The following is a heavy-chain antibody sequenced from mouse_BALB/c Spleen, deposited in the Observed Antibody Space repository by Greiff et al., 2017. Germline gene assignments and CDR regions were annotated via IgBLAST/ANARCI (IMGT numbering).Heavy chain of an antibody. V-gene: IGHV1-18*01. CDR1: GYTFTDYN. Sequence: EVKLQESGPELVKPGASVKIPCKASGYTFTDYNMDWVKQSHGKSLEWIGDINPNNGGTIYNQKFKGKATLTVDKSSSTAYMELRSLTSEDTAVYYCARVRTTVVAPYAMDYWGQGTSVTVSS. J-gene: IGHJ4*01. CDR3: ARVRTTVVAPYAMDY. D-gene: IGHD1-1*01. CDR2: INPNNGGT.